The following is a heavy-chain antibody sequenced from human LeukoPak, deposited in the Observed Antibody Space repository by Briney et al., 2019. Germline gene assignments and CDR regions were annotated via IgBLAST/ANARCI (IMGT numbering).Heavy chain of an antibody. CDR1: GFTFPSSA. CDR3: ARANVGSSPVDY. V-gene: IGHV1-58*01. CDR2: TVVGSGNT. J-gene: IGHJ4*02. D-gene: IGHD6-13*01. Sequence: ASVRVSCKASGFTFPSSAVQWVRQARGQRLEWIGWTVVGSGNTNYAQKFQERVTITRDTSASTAYMELSSLRSEDTAVYYCARANVGSSPVDYWGQGTLVTVSS.